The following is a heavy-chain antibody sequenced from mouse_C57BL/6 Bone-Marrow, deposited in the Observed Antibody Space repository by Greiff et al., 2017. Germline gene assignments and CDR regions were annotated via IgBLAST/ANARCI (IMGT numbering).Heavy chain of an antibody. D-gene: IGHD1-1*01. J-gene: IGHJ3*01. CDR1: GYTFTSYG. Sequence: VQLQQSGAELARPGASVTLSCKASGYTFTSYGISWVKQRTGQGLEWIGEIYPRSGNTYYNAKFKGKDTLTADKSSSTAYMELRSLTSEDSAVYFCAREDYYGSSLAWFAYWGQGTLVTVSA. CDR2: IYPRSGNT. CDR3: AREDYYGSSLAWFAY. V-gene: IGHV1-81*01.